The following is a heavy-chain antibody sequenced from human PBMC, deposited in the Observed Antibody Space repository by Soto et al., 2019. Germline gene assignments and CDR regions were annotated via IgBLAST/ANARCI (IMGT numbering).Heavy chain of an antibody. CDR2: IYNSGTN. CDR1: GAPISSGGFY. CDR3: AREPISTPRGVTQVDP. Sequence: QVRLQESGPGLVRPSQTLSLTCNVSGAPISSGGFYWSWIRQHPGKGPEWIGYIYNSGTNFYNPSLGSRVTMSLAAAKNHFSLELRSVTVAYTAAYYCAREPISTPRGVTQVDPWGQGTQVTVSS. V-gene: IGHV4-31*03. D-gene: IGHD3-10*01. J-gene: IGHJ5*02.